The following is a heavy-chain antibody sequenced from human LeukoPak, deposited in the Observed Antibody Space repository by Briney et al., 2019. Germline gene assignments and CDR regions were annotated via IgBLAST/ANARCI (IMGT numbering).Heavy chain of an antibody. Sequence: SETLSLTCTLSGGSITNTKYYWGWIRQPPGKGLEWIGSIYYTGSTYYNPSLKSRVTISVDTSKNQLSLKLRSVTAADTALYYCTRHTGYISGQYSNHEDSWGQGTLVTVSS. CDR3: TRHTGYISGQYSNHEDS. J-gene: IGHJ4*02. D-gene: IGHD4-11*01. CDR1: GGSITNTKYY. CDR2: IYYTGST. V-gene: IGHV4-39*01.